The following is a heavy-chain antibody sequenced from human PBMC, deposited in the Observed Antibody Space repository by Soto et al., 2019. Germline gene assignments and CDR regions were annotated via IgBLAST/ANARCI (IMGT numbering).Heavy chain of an antibody. D-gene: IGHD6-19*01. CDR1: GYTFTGYY. V-gene: IGHV1-2*04. Sequence: QVPLVQSGAEVKKPGASVKVSCKASGYTFTGYYMHWVRQATGQGLEWMGWINPNSGGTNYAPKFQGWVTMTRDTSVSTANMELSRLRSDDTAVYYCAREGIAVADIRQYYFDYWGQGTMVTVSS. J-gene: IGHJ4*02. CDR3: AREGIAVADIRQYYFDY. CDR2: INPNSGGT.